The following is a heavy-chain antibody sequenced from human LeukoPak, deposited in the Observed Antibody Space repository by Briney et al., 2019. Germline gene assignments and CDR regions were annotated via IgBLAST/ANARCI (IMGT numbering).Heavy chain of an antibody. V-gene: IGHV3-30*02. J-gene: IGHJ4*02. CDR2: ILFDGSNT. CDR1: GLILSNYG. Sequence: GGSLRLSCVASGLILSNYGIHWVRQGPGKGLEWVAFILFDGSNTKYAASVKGRFTISRDNSENTVYLQMSTLTIDDTAMYYCTNQKFSGSHLFGYWGQGTVVTVSS. D-gene: IGHD3-10*01. CDR3: TNQKFSGSHLFGY.